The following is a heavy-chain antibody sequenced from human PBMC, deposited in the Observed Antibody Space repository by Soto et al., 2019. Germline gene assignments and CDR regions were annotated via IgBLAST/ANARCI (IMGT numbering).Heavy chain of an antibody. J-gene: IGHJ5*02. V-gene: IGHV4-39*01. CDR1: GGSISSGSYY. CDR2: IYYGGST. D-gene: IGHD3-10*01. CDR3: VRQDYGSGRQNSFDP. Sequence: QLQLQESGPGLVKPSETLSLPCTVSGGSISSGSYYWGWIRQPPGKGLEWIGSIYYGGSTYYNPSLKGRVTITVNPSKNQFSLKLSSVTAADTAVYYCVRQDYGSGRQNSFDPWGQGTLVTVSS.